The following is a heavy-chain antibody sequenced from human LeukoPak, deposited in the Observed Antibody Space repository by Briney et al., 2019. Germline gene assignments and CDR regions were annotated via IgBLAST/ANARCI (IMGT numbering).Heavy chain of an antibody. D-gene: IGHD3-3*01. V-gene: IGHV1-3*01. Sequence: GASVKVSCKASGYTFTSYAMHWVRQAPGQRLEWMGWINAGNGNTKYSQKFQGRVTITRDTSASTAYMELSSLRSEDTAVYYCARSGKYYDFWSGYYPPVGYYYGMDVWGQGTTVTVSS. CDR2: INAGNGNT. J-gene: IGHJ6*02. CDR1: GYTFTSYA. CDR3: ARSGKYYDFWSGYYPPVGYYYGMDV.